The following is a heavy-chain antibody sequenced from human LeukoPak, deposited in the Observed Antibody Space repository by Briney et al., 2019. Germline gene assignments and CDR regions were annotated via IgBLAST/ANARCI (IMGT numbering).Heavy chain of an antibody. CDR2: ISSNGGST. V-gene: IGHV3-64*01. J-gene: IGHJ5*02. CDR1: GFTFSSYA. Sequence: GSLRLSCAASGFTFSSYAMHWVRQAPGKGLEYVSAISSNGGSTYYANSVKGRFTISRDNSKNTLYLQMGSLRAEDMAVYYCARDGYSSSWSGSLWNNWFDPWGQGTLVTVSS. CDR3: ARDGYSSSWSGSLWNNWFDP. D-gene: IGHD6-13*01.